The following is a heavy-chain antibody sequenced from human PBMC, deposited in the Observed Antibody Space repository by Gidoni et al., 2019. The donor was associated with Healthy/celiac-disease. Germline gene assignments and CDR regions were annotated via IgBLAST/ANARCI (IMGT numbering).Heavy chain of an antibody. V-gene: IGHV3-23*04. Sequence: EVQLVESGGGLVQPGWSLRLSFAASGFTFSSYPMSWVRQAPGKGLEWVSAISGSCGSTYYAESVKGRLNSSRDNSKNTLYLQMNSLRAEDTAVYYCVKDLRQWLALDYGGQGTLVTVS. CDR1: GFTFSSYP. D-gene: IGHD6-19*01. CDR3: VKDLRQWLALDY. CDR2: ISGSCGST. J-gene: IGHJ4*02.